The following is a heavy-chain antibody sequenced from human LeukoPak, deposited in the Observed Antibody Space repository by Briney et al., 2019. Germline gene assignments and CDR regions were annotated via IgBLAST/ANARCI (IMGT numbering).Heavy chain of an antibody. D-gene: IGHD6-13*01. J-gene: IGHJ3*02. CDR2: INPNSGDT. V-gene: IGHV1-2*02. CDR3: ARGVRWAAAGSGNDAFDI. CDR1: GYSFNGYY. Sequence: ASVKVSCKPSGYSFNGYYIHWVRQAPGQGLEWMGWINPNSGDTNYAQKFQGRVTMTRDTSIITAYMELSRLRSDDTAVYYCARGVRWAAAGSGNDAFDIWGQGTMVTVSS.